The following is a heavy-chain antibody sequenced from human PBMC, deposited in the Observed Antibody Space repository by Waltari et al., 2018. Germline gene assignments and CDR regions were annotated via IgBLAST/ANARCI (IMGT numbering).Heavy chain of an antibody. Sequence: QVQLQESGPGLVKPSQTLSLTCTVSGGSISSGSYYWSWIRQPAGKGLEWIGRLYTSGSTNYNPSRKSRVTISVDTSKNQFSLKLSSVTAADTAVYYCARDTGTSDAFDIWGQGTMVTVSS. CDR2: LYTSGST. J-gene: IGHJ3*02. CDR3: ARDTGTSDAFDI. D-gene: IGHD1-1*01. CDR1: GGSISSGSYY. V-gene: IGHV4-61*02.